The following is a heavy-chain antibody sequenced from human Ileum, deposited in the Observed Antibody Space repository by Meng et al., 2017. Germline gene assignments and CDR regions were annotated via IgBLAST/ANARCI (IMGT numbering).Heavy chain of an antibody. Sequence: GESLKISCAASGFPFSASWMAWVRQAPGRGLEWVAHMNQDVSETYYADSVKGRFTISRDNAKNSFYLQLLSLKAEDTAVYYCVTDSRNFGYHWGRGTLVTVSS. CDR1: GFPFSASW. V-gene: IGHV3-7*01. CDR3: VTDSRNFGYH. D-gene: IGHD3-9*01. CDR2: MNQDVSET. J-gene: IGHJ5*02.